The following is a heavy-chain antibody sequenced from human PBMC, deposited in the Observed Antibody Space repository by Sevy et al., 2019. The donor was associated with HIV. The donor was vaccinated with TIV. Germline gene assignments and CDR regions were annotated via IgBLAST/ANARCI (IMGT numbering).Heavy chain of an antibody. D-gene: IGHD6-19*01. V-gene: IGHV4-39*01. Sequence: SETLSLTCTVSGVSISSSGYYWGWIRQPPGKGLEWIASIRYSGSTYYNPSLRSRVTISADASKNQFSLKLNSVTAADTAVYYCAGPILTYRSGWSYYDHWGQGTVVTVSS. CDR3: AGPILTYRSGWSYYDH. J-gene: IGHJ4*02. CDR2: IRYSGST. CDR1: GVSISSSGYY.